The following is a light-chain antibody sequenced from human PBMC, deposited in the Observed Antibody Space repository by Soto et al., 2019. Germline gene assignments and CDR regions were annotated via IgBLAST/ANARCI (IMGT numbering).Light chain of an antibody. CDR2: DAS. Sequence: DIQMTQSPSTLSASVGDRVTITCRASQSISSWLAWYQQKPGKAPKLLIYDASSLESGVPSRFSGSGSGTEFTLTISSLQDDDCATYYCQQYNSYWTFGQGTKVDIK. V-gene: IGKV1-5*01. CDR1: QSISSW. CDR3: QQYNSYWT. J-gene: IGKJ1*01.